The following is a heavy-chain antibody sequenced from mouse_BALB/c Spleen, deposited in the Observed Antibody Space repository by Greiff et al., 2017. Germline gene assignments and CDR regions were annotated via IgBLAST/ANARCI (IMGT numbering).Heavy chain of an antibody. V-gene: IGHV3-2*02. CDR1: GYSITSDYA. J-gene: IGHJ1*01. Sequence: EVKLLESGPGLVKPSQSLSLTCTVTGYSITSDYAWNWIRQFPGNKLEWMGYISYSGSTSYNPSLKSRISITRDTSKNQFFLQLNSVTTEDTATYYCAIWYFDVWGAGTTVTVSS. CDR3: AIWYFDV. CDR2: ISYSGST.